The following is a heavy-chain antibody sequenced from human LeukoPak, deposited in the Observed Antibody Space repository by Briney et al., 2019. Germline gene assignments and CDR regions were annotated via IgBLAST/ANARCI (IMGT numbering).Heavy chain of an antibody. CDR3: AAGSGIAY. J-gene: IGHJ4*02. CDR1: GFTFSTYA. D-gene: IGHD3-10*01. CDR2: IKQDGSEK. Sequence: GGSLRLSCAASGFTFSTYAMAWVRQAPGKGLEWVANIKQDGSEKYYVDSVKGRFTISRDNAKNSLYLQMNSLRAEDTAVYYCAAGSGIAYWGQGTLVTVSS. V-gene: IGHV3-7*01.